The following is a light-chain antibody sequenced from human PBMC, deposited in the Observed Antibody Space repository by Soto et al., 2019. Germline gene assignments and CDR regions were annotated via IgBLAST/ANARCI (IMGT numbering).Light chain of an antibody. CDR2: GAS. V-gene: IGKV3-20*01. CDR3: QHYDNTPPSVT. Sequence: DIVCTQSPATLSLSPGERATLSCRASQSVSSDYLVWYQQKPGQAPRLLIYGASRRATGIPDRFSGSGSGTDFILTISRLEPEDFAVYYCQHYDNTPPSVTFGPGTKVDIK. CDR1: QSVSSDY. J-gene: IGKJ3*01.